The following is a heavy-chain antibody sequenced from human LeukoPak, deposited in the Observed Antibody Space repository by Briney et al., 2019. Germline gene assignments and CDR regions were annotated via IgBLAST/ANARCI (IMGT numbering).Heavy chain of an antibody. CDR3: ARAVSFSGSAVAGGAH. V-gene: IGHV1-18*01. J-gene: IGHJ4*02. CDR2: ISVYNGNT. Sequence: ASVKVSCKASGYTFTSYGISWVRQAPGQGLEWIGWISVYNGNTIYAQKLQGRVTMTTDTSTSTAYMELRSLQSDDTAVYYCARAVSFSGSAVAGGAHWGQGTLVTVSS. D-gene: IGHD6-19*01. CDR1: GYTFTSYG.